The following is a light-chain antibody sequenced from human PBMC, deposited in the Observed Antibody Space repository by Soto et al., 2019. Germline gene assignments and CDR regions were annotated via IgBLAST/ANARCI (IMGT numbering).Light chain of an antibody. J-gene: IGKJ1*01. CDR3: QQYVNWPKT. Sequence: DIQMTPSPSTLSASVGDRVTITCRASQSISSWLAWYQQKPGKAPKLLIYDASSLESGVPSRFSGSGSGTEFTLTISSLQSEDYGVYFCQQYVNWPKTFGHGTKVDI. CDR2: DAS. CDR1: QSISSW. V-gene: IGKV1-5*01.